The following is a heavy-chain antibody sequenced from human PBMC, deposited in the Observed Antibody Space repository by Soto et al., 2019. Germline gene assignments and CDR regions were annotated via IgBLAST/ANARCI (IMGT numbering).Heavy chain of an antibody. J-gene: IGHJ4*02. CDR2: IYYSGST. CDR3: ARAITGTPQYYFDY. CDR1: GGSISSYY. Sequence: PSETLSLTCTVSGGSISSYYWSWIRQPPGKGLEWIGYIYYSGSTNYNPSLKSRVTISVDTSKNQFSLKLSSVTAADTAVYYCARAITGTPQYYFDYWGQGTLVTVSS. V-gene: IGHV4-59*01. D-gene: IGHD1-20*01.